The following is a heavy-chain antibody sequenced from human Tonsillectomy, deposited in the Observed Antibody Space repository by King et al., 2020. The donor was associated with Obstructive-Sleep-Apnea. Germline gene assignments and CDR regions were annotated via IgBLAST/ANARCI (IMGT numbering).Heavy chain of an antibody. Sequence: HVQLQESGPGLVKPSQTLSLTCTVSGDSFSGSGDSWSWIRQYPGKALEWIGYIYRSGSTFYNPSLRGRVTISIDTSENQFSLELTSVTAADTAVYYCARDGYAATASWGQGTLVTVSS. CDR2: IYRSGST. CDR3: ARDGYAATAS. V-gene: IGHV4-31*03. D-gene: IGHD2-15*01. J-gene: IGHJ5*02. CDR1: GDSFSGSGDS.